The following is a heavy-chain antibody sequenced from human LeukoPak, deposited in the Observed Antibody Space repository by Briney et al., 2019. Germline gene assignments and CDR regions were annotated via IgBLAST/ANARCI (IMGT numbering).Heavy chain of an antibody. CDR1: SFTFSSYW. Sequence: GGSLRLSCAASSFTFSSYWMTWVRQAPGKGLEWVANIKEDGSKTFYVDSVKGRFTISRDNAKNSLYLQMNNLRPEDTAVYYCAKSGKILGYWGQGTLVTVSS. D-gene: IGHD2-2*03. V-gene: IGHV3-7*01. J-gene: IGHJ4*02. CDR2: IKEDGSKT. CDR3: AKSGKILGY.